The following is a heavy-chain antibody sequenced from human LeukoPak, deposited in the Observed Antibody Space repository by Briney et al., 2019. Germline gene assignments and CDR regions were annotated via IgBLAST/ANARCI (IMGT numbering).Heavy chain of an antibody. CDR2: VYPSGNS. J-gene: IGHJ5*02. D-gene: IGHD3-22*01. CDR3: ASRHDDSRGYDAYNWFDP. CDR1: GYSINSGHY. V-gene: IGHV4-38-2*01. Sequence: SETLSLTCAVSGYSINSGHYWGWIRQAPGKGLEWIGSVYPSGNSYYNPSLKSRATISVDTSKNHFSLKLSSVTAGDTAVYYFASRHDDSRGYDAYNWFDPWGQGTLVTVSS.